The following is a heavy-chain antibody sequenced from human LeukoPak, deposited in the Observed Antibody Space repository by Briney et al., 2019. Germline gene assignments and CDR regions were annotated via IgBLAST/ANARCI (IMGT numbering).Heavy chain of an antibody. J-gene: IGHJ4*02. D-gene: IGHD3-16*01. CDR1: GFTFSSYA. CDR3: ARDNYWGTPYFDY. Sequence: GGSLRLSCAASGFTFSSYAMHWVRQAPGKGLEWVAVISYDGSNKYYADSVKSRFTISRDNSKNTLYLQMNSLRAEDTAVYYCARDNYWGTPYFDYWGQGTLVTVSS. CDR2: ISYDGSNK. V-gene: IGHV3-30-3*01.